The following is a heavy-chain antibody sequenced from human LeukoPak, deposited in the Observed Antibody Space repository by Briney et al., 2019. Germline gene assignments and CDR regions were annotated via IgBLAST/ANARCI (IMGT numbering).Heavy chain of an antibody. CDR3: ARGWRATMVRGALDY. Sequence: ASVKVSCKASGYTFTSYGISWVRQAPGQGLEWMGWINPNSGGTNYAQKFQGRVTMTRDTSISTAYMELSRLRSDDTAVYYCARGWRATMVRGALDYWGQGTLVTVSS. J-gene: IGHJ4*02. D-gene: IGHD3-10*01. V-gene: IGHV1-2*02. CDR1: GYTFTSYG. CDR2: INPNSGGT.